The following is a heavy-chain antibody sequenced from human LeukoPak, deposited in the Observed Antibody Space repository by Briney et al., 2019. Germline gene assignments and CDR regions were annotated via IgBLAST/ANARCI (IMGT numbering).Heavy chain of an antibody. Sequence: KPSETLSLTCTVSGGSISSYYWSWIRQPPGKGLEWMGIICAGDSETRYSPSFQGQVTISADNSITTAFLHLSSLKASDTAMYYCARRLGRNWGFDYWGQGTLVTVSS. J-gene: IGHJ4*02. V-gene: IGHV5-51*01. CDR2: ICAGDSET. CDR1: GGSISSYY. D-gene: IGHD7-27*01. CDR3: ARRLGRNWGFDY.